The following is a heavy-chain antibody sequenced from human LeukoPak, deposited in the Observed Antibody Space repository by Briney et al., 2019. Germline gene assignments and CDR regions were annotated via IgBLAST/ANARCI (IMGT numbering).Heavy chain of an antibody. D-gene: IGHD1-26*01. Sequence: GGFLRLSCAASGFTFSDYYMSWIRQAPGKGLEWVSYISSSGSTIYYADSVKGRFTISRDNAKNSLYLQMNSLRAEDTAVYYCARNSGSYYRYFDYWGQGTLVTVSS. CDR2: ISSSGSTI. CDR1: GFTFSDYY. J-gene: IGHJ4*02. V-gene: IGHV3-11*01. CDR3: ARNSGSYYRYFDY.